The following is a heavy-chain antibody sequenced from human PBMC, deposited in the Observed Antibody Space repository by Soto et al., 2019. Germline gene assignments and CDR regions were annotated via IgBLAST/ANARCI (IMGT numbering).Heavy chain of an antibody. CDR2: IYYSGST. J-gene: IGHJ3*02. Sequence: QLQLQESGPGLVKPSETLSLTCTVSGGSISSSSYYWGWIRQPPGKGLEWIGSIYYSGSTYYNPSIKSGVTISVDTSKNQVSLKLSSVTAADTAVYYCARLVGATTHDAFDICGQGTMVTVSS. D-gene: IGHD1-26*01. CDR3: ARLVGATTHDAFDI. CDR1: GGSISSSSYY. V-gene: IGHV4-39*01.